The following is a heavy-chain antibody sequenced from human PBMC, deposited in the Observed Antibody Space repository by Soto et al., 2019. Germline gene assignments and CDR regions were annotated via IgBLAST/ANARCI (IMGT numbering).Heavy chain of an antibody. J-gene: IGHJ5*02. V-gene: IGHV1-18*01. CDR1: GYTVFTYD. Sequence: ASVKVSCKASGYTVFTYDISCVRRAPGQGLEWMGWISTYSGDTKYAQKFQGRVTMTTDTSTTTAYLELRSLRSDDTAVYYCARHHGPTTSENWFDPWGQGTLVTVSS. D-gene: IGHD5-12*01. CDR2: ISTYSGDT. CDR3: ARHHGPTTSENWFDP.